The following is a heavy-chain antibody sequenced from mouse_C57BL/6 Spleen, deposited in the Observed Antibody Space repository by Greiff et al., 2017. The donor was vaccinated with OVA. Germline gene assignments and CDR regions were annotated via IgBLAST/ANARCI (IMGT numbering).Heavy chain of an antibody. CDR3: ARSVYYDSYYFDY. V-gene: IGHV1-69*01. D-gene: IGHD2-4*01. Sequence: VQLQQPGAELVMPGASVKLSCKASGYTFTSYWMHWVKQRPGQGLEWIGEIDPSDSYTNYNQKFKGKSTLTVDKSSSTAYMQLSSLTSEDSAVYYCARSVYYDSYYFDYWGQGTTLTVSS. J-gene: IGHJ2*01. CDR1: GYTFTSYW. CDR2: IDPSDSYT.